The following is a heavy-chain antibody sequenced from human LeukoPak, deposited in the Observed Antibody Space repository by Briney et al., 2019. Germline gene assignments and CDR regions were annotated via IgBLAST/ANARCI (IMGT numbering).Heavy chain of an antibody. J-gene: IGHJ4*02. D-gene: IGHD6-19*01. Sequence: SETLFLTCNVFGDSISNSYWSWIRQPPGKGLEWIGHIYNIGNTNYNPSLKSRVTISEDTSKNQFSLRLSSVTAADTAVYFCARTVHYSSGWSPTYYFDYWGQGTLVTVSS. CDR3: ARTVHYSSGWSPTYYFDY. V-gene: IGHV4-59*01. CDR2: IYNIGNT. CDR1: GDSISNSY.